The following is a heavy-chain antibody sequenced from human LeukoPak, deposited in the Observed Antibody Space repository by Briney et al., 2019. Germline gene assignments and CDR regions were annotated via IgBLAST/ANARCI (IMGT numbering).Heavy chain of an antibody. V-gene: IGHV3-30-3*01. CDR3: ARDSQDDSFDP. CDR2: ISYDGSNK. J-gene: IGHJ5*02. D-gene: IGHD3-3*01. Sequence: PGRSLRLSCAASGFTFSSYAMHWVRQAPGKGLEWVAVISYDGSNKYYADSVKGRFTISRDNAKNSLYLQMNSLRAEDTAVYYCARDSQDDSFDPWGQGTLVTVSS. CDR1: GFTFSSYA.